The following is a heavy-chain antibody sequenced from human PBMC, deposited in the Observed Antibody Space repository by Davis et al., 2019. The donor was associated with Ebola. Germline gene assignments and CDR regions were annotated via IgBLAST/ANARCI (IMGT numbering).Heavy chain of an antibody. D-gene: IGHD3-22*01. CDR2: IRYDGSNK. J-gene: IGHJ4*02. Sequence: PGGSLRLSCAASGFTFSSYGMHWVRQAPGKGLEWVAFIRYDGSNKYYADSVKGRFTISRDNSKNTLFLQMNSLRAEDTAVYYCASTEYDSSGYCNYWGQGTLVTVSS. CDR1: GFTFSSYG. V-gene: IGHV3-30*02. CDR3: ASTEYDSSGYCNY.